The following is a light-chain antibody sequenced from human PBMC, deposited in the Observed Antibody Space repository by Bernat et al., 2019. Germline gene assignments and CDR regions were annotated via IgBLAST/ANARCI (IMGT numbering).Light chain of an antibody. CDR1: SNNVGDQG. J-gene: IGLJ3*02. Sequence: QAGLTQPPSVSKGLRQTATLTCTGNSNNVGDQGAAWLQQHQGHPPRLLSYRNDNRPSGISERFSASRSGNTASLTITGLQPKDEADYYCSAWDSRLTAWVFGGGTKLTVL. CDR2: RND. CDR3: SAWDSRLTAWV. V-gene: IGLV10-54*04.